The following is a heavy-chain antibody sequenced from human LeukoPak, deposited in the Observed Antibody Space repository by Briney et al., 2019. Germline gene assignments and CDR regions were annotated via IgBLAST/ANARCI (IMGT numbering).Heavy chain of an antibody. CDR3: ARQVAVAGTGY. CDR2: IYPVDSNT. D-gene: IGHD6-19*01. V-gene: IGHV5-51*01. J-gene: IGHJ4*02. CDR1: GYSLNSYW. Sequence: KSSCKGSGYSLNSYWIGWVRQMPGKGLVWMGIIYPVDSNTRYSPSFQGQVTISADKSISTAYLQWNSLKASDTAMYYCARQVAVAGTGYWGQGTLVTVSS.